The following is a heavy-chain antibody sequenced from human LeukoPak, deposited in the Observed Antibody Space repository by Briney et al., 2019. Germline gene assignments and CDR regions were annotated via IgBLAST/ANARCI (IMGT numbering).Heavy chain of an antibody. V-gene: IGHV4-59*01. CDR2: IYYSGTT. D-gene: IGHD4-17*01. Sequence: SETLSLTCTVSGGSISYYYWSWIRQSPGKGLEWIGYIYYSGTTNYNPSFKSRVTISVDTSKNQFSLQLRSVTAADTAVYYCAREDPQTTVPEGMDVWGQGTTVTVSS. CDR1: GGSISYYY. CDR3: AREDPQTTVPEGMDV. J-gene: IGHJ6*02.